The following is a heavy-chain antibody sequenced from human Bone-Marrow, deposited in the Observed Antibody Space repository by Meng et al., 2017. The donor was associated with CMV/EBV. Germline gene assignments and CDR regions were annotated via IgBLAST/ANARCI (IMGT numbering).Heavy chain of an antibody. CDR2: ISWNSVSI. Sequence: SLKISCTASGFTFDYHALHWVRQAAGKGLEWVAGISWNSVSIGYADSVKGRFTISRDDAKSFLYLQMNNLRSEDTALYCCAKLQGCKDYWGQGTMVTVSS. CDR3: AKLQGCKDY. D-gene: IGHD2/OR15-2a*01. CDR1: GFTFDYHA. V-gene: IGHV3-9*01. J-gene: IGHJ4*02.